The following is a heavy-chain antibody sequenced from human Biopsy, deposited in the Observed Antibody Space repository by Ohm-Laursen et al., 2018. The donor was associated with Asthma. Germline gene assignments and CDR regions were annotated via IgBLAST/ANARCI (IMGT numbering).Heavy chain of an antibody. Sequence: SLRLSCAASGFTFSSYSMHWVRQAPGRGPEYVSFIATDGSNKFYADSVKGRFTVSRDNSKHTLYLHMTGLRPEDTGVYYCVKDHSAGYYYFDDWGQGAQVNVSS. J-gene: IGHJ4*02. V-gene: IGHV3-64D*08. D-gene: IGHD2-21*01. CDR3: VKDHSAGYYYFDD. CDR1: GFTFSSYS. CDR2: IATDGSNK.